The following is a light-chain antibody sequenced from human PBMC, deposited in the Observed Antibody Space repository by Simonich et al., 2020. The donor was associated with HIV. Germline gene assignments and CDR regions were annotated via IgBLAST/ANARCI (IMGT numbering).Light chain of an antibody. V-gene: IGKV3-15*01. CDR2: GAS. CDR3: QQYNNWPPEYT. Sequence: EIVMTQSPATLSVSPGERATLSCRASQSVSSNLAWYQQKPGQAPRLLIYGASTRATGIPARVSGSGSGTEFTLTISSLQSEDFALYYCQQYNNWPPEYTFGQGTKLEIK. CDR1: QSVSSN. J-gene: IGKJ2*01.